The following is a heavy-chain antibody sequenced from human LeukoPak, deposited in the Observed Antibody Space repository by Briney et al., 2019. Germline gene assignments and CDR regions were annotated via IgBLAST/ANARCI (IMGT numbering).Heavy chain of an antibody. J-gene: IGHJ3*02. V-gene: IGHV3-21*01. D-gene: IGHD3-16*01. CDR3: AREGEGGFDI. CDR2: ISSSSSYI. CDR1: GFTFSSYS. Sequence: PGGSLRLSCAASGFTFSSYSMNWVRQAPGKGLEWVSSISSSSSYIYYADSVKGRFTISRDNAKKSLYLQMDSLRAEDMAVYYCAREGEGGFDIWGQGTMVTVSA.